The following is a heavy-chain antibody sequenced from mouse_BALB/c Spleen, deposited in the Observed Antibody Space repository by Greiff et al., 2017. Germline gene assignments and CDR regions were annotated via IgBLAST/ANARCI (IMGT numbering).Heavy chain of an antibody. Sequence: QVQLQQSGAELARPGASVKLSCKASGYTFTSYWMQWVKQRPGQGLEWIGAIYPGDGDTRYTQKFKGKATLTADKSSSTAYMQLSSLASEDSAVYYCASGNWDYFDYWGQGTTLTVSS. V-gene: IGHV1-87*01. CDR2: IYPGDGDT. D-gene: IGHD2-1*01. CDR1: GYTFTSYW. J-gene: IGHJ2*01. CDR3: ASGNWDYFDY.